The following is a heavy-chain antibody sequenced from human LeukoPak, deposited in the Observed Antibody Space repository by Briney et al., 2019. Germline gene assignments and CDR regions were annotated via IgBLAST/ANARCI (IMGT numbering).Heavy chain of an antibody. CDR2: IWYDGSKK. Sequence: PGGSLRLSCAASAFTFSNYVMHWVRQAPGKGLEWVAVIWYDGSKKDYADSVKGRFTISRDNSKNTLYLQMNSLRAEDTAVYYCARQMNYGDYFDYWGQGTLVTVSS. V-gene: IGHV3-33*01. CDR1: AFTFSNYV. CDR3: ARQMNYGDYFDY. J-gene: IGHJ4*02. D-gene: IGHD4-17*01.